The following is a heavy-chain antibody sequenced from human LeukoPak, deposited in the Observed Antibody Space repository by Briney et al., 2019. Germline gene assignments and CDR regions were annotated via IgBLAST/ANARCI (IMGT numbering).Heavy chain of an antibody. CDR1: GFTFSSYS. V-gene: IGHV3-48*01. Sequence: GGSLRLSCAASGFTFSSYSMNWVRQAPGKWLEWVSYITSSSSIIYYADSVKGRFTISRDNAKNSLYLQMNSLRAEDTAVYYCARARTAQYNWFDPWGQGTLLTVSS. CDR2: ITSSSSII. J-gene: IGHJ5*02. CDR3: ARARTAQYNWFDP. D-gene: IGHD4-17*01.